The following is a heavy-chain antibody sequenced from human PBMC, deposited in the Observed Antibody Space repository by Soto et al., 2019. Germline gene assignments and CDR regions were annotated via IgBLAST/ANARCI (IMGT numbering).Heavy chain of an antibody. Sequence: GGSLRLSCAASGFTFSSYAMSWVRQAPGKGLEWVSAISGSGGSTYYADSVKGRFTISRDNSKNTLYLQMNSLRAEDTAVYYCAKKQGGYYYYGMDVWGQGTTVTVSS. J-gene: IGHJ6*02. CDR2: ISGSGGST. CDR1: GFTFSSYA. V-gene: IGHV3-23*01. CDR3: AKKQGGYYYYGMDV. D-gene: IGHD3-16*01.